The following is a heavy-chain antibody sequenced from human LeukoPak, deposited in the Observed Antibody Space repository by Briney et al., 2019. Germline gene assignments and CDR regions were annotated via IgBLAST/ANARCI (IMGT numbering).Heavy chain of an antibody. CDR1: GYTFTGYY. D-gene: IGHD6-13*01. J-gene: IGHJ6*02. Sequence: ASVKVSCKASGYTFTGYYMHWVRQAPGQGLEWMGWINPNSGGTNYAQKFQGRVTMTRNTSISTAYMELSSLRSEDTAVYYCASCLSSSWYNPYYYYGMDVWGQGTTVTVSS. CDR3: ASCLSSSWYNPYYYYGMDV. CDR2: INPNSGGT. V-gene: IGHV1-2*02.